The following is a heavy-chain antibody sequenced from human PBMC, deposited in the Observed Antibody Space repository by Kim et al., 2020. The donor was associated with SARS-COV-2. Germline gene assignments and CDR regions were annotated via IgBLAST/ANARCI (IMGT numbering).Heavy chain of an antibody. D-gene: IGHD1-1*01. CDR2: IWYDGSNK. CDR3: ARGTDDFDL. V-gene: IGHV3-33*01. CDR1: GFTFRSYG. Sequence: GGSLRLSCVASGFTFRSYGMHWVRQAPGKGLDWLAIIWYDGSNKDYADSVKGRFTISRDNSKNTLYLQMNSLRAEDTAVYFCARGTDDFDLWGQGTMVTVSS. J-gene: IGHJ3*01.